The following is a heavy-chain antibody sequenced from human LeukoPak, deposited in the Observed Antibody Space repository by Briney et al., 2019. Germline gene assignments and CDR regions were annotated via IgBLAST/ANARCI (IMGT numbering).Heavy chain of an antibody. V-gene: IGHV1-18*01. CDR2: ISAYNGNT. CDR3: AGDLVGRGDPLLDV. J-gene: IGHJ6*04. CDR1: GYTFTSYG. D-gene: IGHD4-17*01. Sequence: ASVKVSCKASGYTFTSYGISWVRQAPGQGLEWMGWISAYNGNTNYAQKLQGRVTMTTDTSTSTAYMELRSLRSDDTAVYYCAGDLVGRGDPLLDVWGKGTTVIVSS.